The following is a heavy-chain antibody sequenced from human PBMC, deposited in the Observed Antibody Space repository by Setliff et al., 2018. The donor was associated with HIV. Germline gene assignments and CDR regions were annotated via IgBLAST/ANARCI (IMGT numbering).Heavy chain of an antibody. V-gene: IGHV4-4*02. CDR1: DGSISSSNW. CDR3: ARGANFWSGYDS. D-gene: IGHD3-3*01. CDR2: IYHTQNT. Sequence: SETLSLTCAVSDGSISSSNWWSWVRQPPGKGLEWIGEIYHTQNTNYSPSLKSRVTISVDKSKNQFSLKLTSVTAVDTAVYYCARGANFWSGYDSWGQGTLVTVSS. J-gene: IGHJ4*02.